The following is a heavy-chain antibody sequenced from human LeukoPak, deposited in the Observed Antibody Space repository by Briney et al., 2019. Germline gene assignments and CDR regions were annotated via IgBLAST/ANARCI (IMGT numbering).Heavy chain of an antibody. D-gene: IGHD3-3*01. J-gene: IGHJ6*02. Sequence: GGSLRLSCAASGFTFSTYAMSWVRQAPGKGLEWVSTISDSGANTYYADSVKGRFTISRDSAKNSLYLQMSSLRAEDTAVYYCARDLGDYGMDVWGQGTTVTVSS. CDR2: ISDSGANT. CDR3: ARDLGDYGMDV. CDR1: GFTFSTYA. V-gene: IGHV3-23*01.